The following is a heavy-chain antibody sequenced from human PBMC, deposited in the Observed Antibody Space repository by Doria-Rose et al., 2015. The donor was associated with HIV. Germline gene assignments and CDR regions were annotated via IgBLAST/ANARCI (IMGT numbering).Heavy chain of an antibody. V-gene: IGHV4-4*09. CDR1: GGSISSYY. CDR3: ARFRPSRGIYYSLDV. Sequence: QVQLQESGPGLVKPAETLSLTCTVSGGSISSYYWNWIRQPPGKGLEWIGYIYSSGSTHYNSSLKSRVTISIDTPKNQFPLKLSSGTAADTAVYYCARFRPSRGIYYSLDVWGKGTTVTVSS. D-gene: IGHD3-10*01. J-gene: IGHJ6*03. CDR2: IYSSGST.